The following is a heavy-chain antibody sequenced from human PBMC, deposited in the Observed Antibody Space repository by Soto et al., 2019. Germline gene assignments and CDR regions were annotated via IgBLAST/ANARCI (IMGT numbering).Heavy chain of an antibody. CDR2: IGTAGDT. Sequence: EVQLVESGGGLVQPGGSLRLSCAASGFTFSSYDMHWVRQATGKGLEWVSAIGTAGDTYYPGSVKGRFTISRENAKNSLYLQMNSLRAGETAVYYCARAYHDYGEGYWYFDLWGRGTLVTVSS. J-gene: IGHJ2*01. D-gene: IGHD4-17*01. CDR1: GFTFSSYD. V-gene: IGHV3-13*01. CDR3: ARAYHDYGEGYWYFDL.